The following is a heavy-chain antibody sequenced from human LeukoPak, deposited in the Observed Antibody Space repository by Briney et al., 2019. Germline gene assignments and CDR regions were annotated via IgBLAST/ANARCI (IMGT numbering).Heavy chain of an antibody. CDR2: IYYSGST. CDR1: SGSISSGSFY. V-gene: IGHV4-61*10. D-gene: IGHD3-22*01. Sequence: SETLSLTCTVCSGSISSGSFYWSWIRQPAGKGLKWMGYIYYSGSTNYNPSLKSRVTISVDTSKNQFSLKLSSVTAADTAVYYCARALDYYDSSGYRALYAFDIWGLGTMVTVSS. J-gene: IGHJ3*02. CDR3: ARALDYYDSSGYRALYAFDI.